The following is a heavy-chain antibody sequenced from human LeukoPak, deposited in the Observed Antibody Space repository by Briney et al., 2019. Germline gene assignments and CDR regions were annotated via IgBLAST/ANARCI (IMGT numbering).Heavy chain of an antibody. V-gene: IGHV3-23*01. CDR2: ISGSGGST. CDR3: ATIAAAGNYFDY. CDR1: GFTFSSYA. Sequence: GGSLRLSCAASGFTFSSYAMSWVRQAPGKGLEWVSAISGSGGSTYYADSVKGRFTISRDNSKSTLYLQMNSLRAEDTAVYYCATIAAAGNYFDYWGQGTLVTVSS. D-gene: IGHD6-13*01. J-gene: IGHJ4*02.